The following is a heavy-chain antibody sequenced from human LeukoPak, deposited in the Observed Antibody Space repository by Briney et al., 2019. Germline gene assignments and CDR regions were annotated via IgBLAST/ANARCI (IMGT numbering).Heavy chain of an antibody. CDR3: AKDIGLVVVMSAFDI. CDR1: GFTVSSNY. D-gene: IGHD3-22*01. V-gene: IGHV3-53*01. J-gene: IGHJ3*02. Sequence: PGGSLRLSCAASGFTVSSNYMSWVRQAPGKGLEWVSVIYSGGSTYYADSVKGRFTISRDNSKNTLYLQMNSLRAEDTAVYYCAKDIGLVVVMSAFDIWGQGTMVTVSS. CDR2: IYSGGST.